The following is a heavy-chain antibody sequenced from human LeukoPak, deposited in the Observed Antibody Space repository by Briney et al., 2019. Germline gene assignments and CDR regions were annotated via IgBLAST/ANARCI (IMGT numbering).Heavy chain of an antibody. Sequence: GRFTISRDDSKNTAYLQMNSLKTEDTAVYYCARHEATIDFWGQGTLVTVSS. J-gene: IGHJ4*02. CDR3: ARHEATIDF. V-gene: IGHV3-73*01.